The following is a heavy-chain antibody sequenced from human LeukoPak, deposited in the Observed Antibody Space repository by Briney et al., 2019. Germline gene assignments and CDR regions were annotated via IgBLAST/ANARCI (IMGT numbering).Heavy chain of an antibody. CDR2: INHSGST. Sequence: SETLSPTCAVYGGSFSGYYWSWIRQPPGKGLEWIGEINHSGSTNYNPSLKSRVTISVDTSKNQFSLKLSSVTAADTAVYYCARYYDSSGYYQAYYFDYWGQGTLVTVSS. CDR3: ARYYDSSGYYQAYYFDY. D-gene: IGHD3-22*01. J-gene: IGHJ4*02. V-gene: IGHV4-34*01. CDR1: GGSFSGYY.